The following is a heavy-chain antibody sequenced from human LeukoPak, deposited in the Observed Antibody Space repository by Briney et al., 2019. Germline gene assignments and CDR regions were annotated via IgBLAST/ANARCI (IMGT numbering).Heavy chain of an antibody. Sequence: PGGSLRLSCAASGFTFSSYSMNWVRQAPGKGLEWVSSISSSSSYIYYADSVKGRFTISRDNAKNSLYLQMNSLRAEDTAVYYCAKPYSSSWSSFDYWGQGTLVTVSS. CDR2: ISSSSSYI. CDR1: GFTFSSYS. V-gene: IGHV3-21*04. D-gene: IGHD6-13*01. J-gene: IGHJ4*02. CDR3: AKPYSSSWSSFDY.